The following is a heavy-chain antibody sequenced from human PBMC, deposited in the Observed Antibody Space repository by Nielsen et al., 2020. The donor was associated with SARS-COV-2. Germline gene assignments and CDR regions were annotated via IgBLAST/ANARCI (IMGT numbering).Heavy chain of an antibody. CDR3: AKDTAVGSYYYYMDV. Sequence: LSLTCAASGFTFDDYAMHWVRQAPGKGLEWVSGISWSSGSIGYADSVKGRFTISRDNAKNSLYLQMNSLRAEDTALYYCAKDTAVGSYYYYMDVWGKGTTVTVSS. J-gene: IGHJ6*03. CDR2: ISWSSGSI. D-gene: IGHD6-19*01. CDR1: GFTFDDYA. V-gene: IGHV3-9*01.